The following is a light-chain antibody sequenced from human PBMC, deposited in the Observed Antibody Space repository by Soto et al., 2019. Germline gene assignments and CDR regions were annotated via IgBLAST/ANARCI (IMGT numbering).Light chain of an antibody. J-gene: IGKJ5*01. V-gene: IGKV1-33*01. Sequence: DIQITHSPSSLSASVGDRVTSTCQASQNINNYLNWYQQKPGRAPKLLIYDASNLEAGVPSRFRGSGSGTDFTFTISRLQPEDIATYYCKQYENLPTCGQGTRREIK. CDR3: KQYENLPT. CDR1: QNINNY. CDR2: DAS.